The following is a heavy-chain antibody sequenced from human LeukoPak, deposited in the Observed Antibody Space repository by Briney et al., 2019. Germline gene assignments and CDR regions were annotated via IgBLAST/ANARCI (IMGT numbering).Heavy chain of an antibody. CDR3: ARYYYDSSAYYGHFDY. Sequence: SETLSLTCTVSGGSVSDGYYYWSWIRQPPGKGLEWIGYIYYSGSTNYNPSLKSRVTISVDTSKNQFSLKLSSVTAADTAVYYCARYYYDSSAYYGHFDYWGQGTLVTVSS. CDR1: GGSVSDGYYY. J-gene: IGHJ4*02. V-gene: IGHV4-61*01. D-gene: IGHD3-22*01. CDR2: IYYSGST.